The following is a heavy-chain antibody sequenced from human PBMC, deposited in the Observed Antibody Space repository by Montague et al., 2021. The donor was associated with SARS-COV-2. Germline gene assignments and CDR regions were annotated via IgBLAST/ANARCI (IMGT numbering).Heavy chain of an antibody. CDR1: GDSVSITWAA. CDR3: SGGWTLFD. V-gene: IGHV6-1*01. CDR2: IYYRYELHT. Sequence: CAISGDSVSITWAAWNLLTQAPPSGLEWVGRIYYRYELHTDYAVSVEGRLAIHADTSKNQFSLQLHSVTPEDSAVYYCSGGWTLFDWGQGTLVTVSS. J-gene: IGHJ4*02. D-gene: IGHD6-19*01.